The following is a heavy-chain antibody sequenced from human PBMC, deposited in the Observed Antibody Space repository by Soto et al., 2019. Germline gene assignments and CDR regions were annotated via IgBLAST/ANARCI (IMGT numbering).Heavy chain of an antibody. V-gene: IGHV3-30-3*01. CDR3: ARPAATVIFYSGMDV. J-gene: IGHJ6*02. Sequence: GSLRLSCAASGFTFSDYAMHWVRQAPGKGLEWVAIISFDGSNEHYADSVQGRFTISRDNSENTLYLQMNSLRADDTAVYYCARPAATVIFYSGMDVWGQGTTVTVSS. CDR2: ISFDGSNE. CDR1: GFTFSDYA. D-gene: IGHD4-17*01.